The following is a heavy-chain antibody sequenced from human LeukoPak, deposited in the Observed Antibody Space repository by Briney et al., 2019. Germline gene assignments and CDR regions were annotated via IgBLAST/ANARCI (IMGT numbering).Heavy chain of an antibody. Sequence: SETLSLTCTVSGGSISTGEYYWSWIRQPPGKGLEWIGYIYYSGSTNYNPSLKSRVTISVDTSKNQFSLKLSSATAADTAVYYCATPAGIAVAGTGAFDIWGQGTMVTVSS. D-gene: IGHD6-19*01. CDR2: IYYSGST. CDR1: GGSISTGEYY. V-gene: IGHV4-61*08. J-gene: IGHJ3*02. CDR3: ATPAGIAVAGTGAFDI.